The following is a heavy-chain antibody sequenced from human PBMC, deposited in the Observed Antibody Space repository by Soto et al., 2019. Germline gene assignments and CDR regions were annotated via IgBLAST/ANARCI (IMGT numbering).Heavy chain of an antibody. J-gene: IGHJ6*03. D-gene: IGHD2-15*01. V-gene: IGHV1-2*02. CDR1: GYTFTGYY. CDR3: ARAVRYCVGGACYPSHYMDV. CDR2: INPNSSYI. Sequence: ASVKVSCKASGYTFTGYYMHWVRQAPGQGLEWMGWINPNSSYIYYADSVNGRFTISRDDAKNSLYLQMNSLRAEDTAVYYCARAVRYCVGGACYPSHYMDVWGKGTTVTVSS.